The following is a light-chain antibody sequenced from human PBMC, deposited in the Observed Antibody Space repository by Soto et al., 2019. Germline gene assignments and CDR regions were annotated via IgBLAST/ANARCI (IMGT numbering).Light chain of an antibody. J-gene: IGKJ2*01. CDR1: QAVGYN. CDR2: GAS. V-gene: IGKV3-15*01. Sequence: EVVMTQSPATLYVSPGERVTLSCRASQAVGYNLAWYQHKPGQAPRLLIYGASTRVTGIPTRFSGSGSGTESTLTISSLQSEDFAIYYCQQSYTFGQGTKLEIK. CDR3: QQSYT.